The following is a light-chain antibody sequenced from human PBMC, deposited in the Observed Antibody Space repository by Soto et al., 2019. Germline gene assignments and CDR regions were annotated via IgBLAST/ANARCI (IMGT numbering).Light chain of an antibody. CDR1: SSNIGSAY. CDR3: AVREDRLVV. V-gene: IGLV1-47*01. CDR2: RNN. Sequence: QSVLTQPPSASGTPGQTVTISCSGSSSNIGSAYIYWYQHLPGTAPKLLIYRNNKRPSRVPDRFSASKSGTPASLAIGALRSVEDADYYVAVREDRLVVFGGGTKLTVL. J-gene: IGLJ2*01.